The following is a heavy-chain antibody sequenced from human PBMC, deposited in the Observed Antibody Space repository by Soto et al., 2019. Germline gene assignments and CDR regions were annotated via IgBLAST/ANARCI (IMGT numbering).Heavy chain of an antibody. CDR3: ARMDITGTGYYYYYGMDV. V-gene: IGHV1-46*01. J-gene: IGHJ6*02. Sequence: ASVKVSCKASGYTFTSYYMHWVRQAPGQGLEWMGIINPSGGSTSYAQKFQGRVTMTRDTSTSTVYMELSSLRSEDTAVYYCARMDITGTGYYYYYGMDVWGQGTTVTVSS. CDR1: GYTFTSYY. D-gene: IGHD1-20*01. CDR2: INPSGGST.